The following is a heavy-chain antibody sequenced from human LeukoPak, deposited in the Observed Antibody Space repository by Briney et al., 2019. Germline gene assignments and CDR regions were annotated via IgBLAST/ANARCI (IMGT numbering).Heavy chain of an antibody. CDR3: TRGDSYGRV. CDR2: IRSNSYGGTT. CDR1: GFTFCDYA. Sequence: GGSLRLSCTASGFTFCDYAMSWFRQAPGKGLERVGFIRSNSYGGTTEYAASVKGRFTISRDDSKSIAYLQMNSLKTEDTAVYYCTRGDSYGRVWGQGTLVSVSS. J-gene: IGHJ4*02. D-gene: IGHD4-17*01. V-gene: IGHV3-49*03.